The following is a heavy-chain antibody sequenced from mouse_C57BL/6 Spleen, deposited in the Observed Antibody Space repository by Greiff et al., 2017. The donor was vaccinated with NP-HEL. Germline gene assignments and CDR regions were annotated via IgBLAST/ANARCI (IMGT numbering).Heavy chain of an antibody. D-gene: IGHD1-1*01. CDR3: ASYYYGSRNYFDY. CDR1: GYTFTSYW. V-gene: IGHV1-52*01. CDR2: IDPSDSET. Sequence: VQLQQPGAELVRPGSSVKLSCKASGYTFTSYWMHWVKQRPIQGLEWIGNIDPSDSETHYNQKFKDKATLTVDKSSSTAYMQLSSLTSEDSAVYYCASYYYGSRNYFDYWGQGTTLTVSS. J-gene: IGHJ2*01.